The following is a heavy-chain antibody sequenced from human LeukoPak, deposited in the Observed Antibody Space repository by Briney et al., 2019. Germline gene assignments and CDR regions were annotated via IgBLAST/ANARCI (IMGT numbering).Heavy chain of an antibody. CDR1: GYTFTSYG. J-gene: IGHJ4*02. V-gene: IGHV1-69*05. Sequence: SVKVSCKASGYTFTSYGISWVRQAPGQGLEWMGRIIPIFGTANYAQKFQGRVTITTDESTSTAYMELSSLRSEDTAVYYCASDGSYYGPLGNWGQGTLVTVSS. CDR2: IIPIFGTA. D-gene: IGHD1-26*01. CDR3: ASDGSYYGPLGN.